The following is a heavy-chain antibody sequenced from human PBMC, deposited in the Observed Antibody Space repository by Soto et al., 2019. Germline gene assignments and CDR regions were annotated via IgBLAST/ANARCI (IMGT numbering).Heavy chain of an antibody. J-gene: IGHJ4*01. CDR3: AIYHLELFRCDC. Sequence: ASVKVSCKAYDFSFTSHGISWVRQAPGQGLEWMGCISLYNGNTNYAQQFQGRVTMTTDTYTRTAYMELRSLRSDDTAMYFCAIYHLELFRCDCWGNGKMVTVSA. CDR1: DFSFTSHG. D-gene: IGHD2-2*01. V-gene: IGHV1-18*04. CDR2: ISLYNGNT.